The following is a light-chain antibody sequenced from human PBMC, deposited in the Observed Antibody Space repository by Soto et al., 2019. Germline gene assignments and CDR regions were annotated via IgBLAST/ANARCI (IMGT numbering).Light chain of an antibody. V-gene: IGKV3-11*01. CDR2: DAS. J-gene: IGKJ4*01. CDR1: QSISSY. Sequence: EIVLTQSPATLSLSPGERATLSCMASQSISSYLDWYQQKPGQAPRLLIYDASNRAAGIPARFSGSGSGTDFTLTISSLEPEDFAVYYCQQRSDWPHTFGGGTKVEIK. CDR3: QQRSDWPHT.